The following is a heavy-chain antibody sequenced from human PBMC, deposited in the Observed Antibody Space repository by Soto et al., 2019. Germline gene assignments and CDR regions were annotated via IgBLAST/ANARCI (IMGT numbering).Heavy chain of an antibody. CDR3: ARRGKQLVLDY. J-gene: IGHJ4*02. CDR2: IYYSGST. D-gene: IGHD6-13*01. CDR1: GGSISSYY. V-gene: IGHV4-59*08. Sequence: SETLSLTCTVSGGSISSYYWSWIRQPPGKGLEWIGYIYYSGSTNYNPSLKSRVTISVDTSKNQFSLKLSSVTAADTAVYYCARRGKQLVLDYWGQGTLVTVSS.